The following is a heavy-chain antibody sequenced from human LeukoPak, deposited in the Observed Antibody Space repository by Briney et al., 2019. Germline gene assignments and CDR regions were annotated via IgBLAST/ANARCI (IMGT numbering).Heavy chain of an antibody. CDR2: IIPILGIA. CDR3: ARSPPSSSWYQGDYYYYHGMDV. D-gene: IGHD6-13*01. J-gene: IGHJ6*02. Sequence: GASVKVSCKASGGTFSSYAISWVRQAPGQGLEWMGRIIPILGIANYAQKFQGRVTITADKSTSTAYMELSSLRSEDTAVYYCARSPPSSSWYQGDYYYYHGMDVWGQGTTVTVSS. CDR1: GGTFSSYA. V-gene: IGHV1-69*04.